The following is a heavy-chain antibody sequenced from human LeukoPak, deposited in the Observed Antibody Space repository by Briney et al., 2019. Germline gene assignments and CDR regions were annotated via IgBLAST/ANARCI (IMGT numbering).Heavy chain of an antibody. CDR2: INTNTGNP. CDR1: GYTFTSYA. V-gene: IGHV7-4-1*02. Sequence: ASVKVSCKASGYTFTSYAMNWVRQAPGQGLEWMGWINTNTGNPTYAQGFTGRFVFSLDTSVSTAYLQISSLKAEDTAVYYCARRTETVLRYFDWLLERPPLDAFDIWGQGTMVTVSS. CDR3: ARRTETVLRYFDWLLERPPLDAFDI. D-gene: IGHD3-9*01. J-gene: IGHJ3*02.